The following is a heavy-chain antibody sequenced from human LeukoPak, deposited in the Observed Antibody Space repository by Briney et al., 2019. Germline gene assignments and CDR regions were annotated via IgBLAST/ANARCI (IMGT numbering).Heavy chain of an antibody. J-gene: IGHJ4*02. D-gene: IGHD5-18*01. CDR3: GKDLSYGFLGR. Sequence: PGRSLRLSCAASGFSFNDYAMHWVRIAPGKGLEWVSGISWNSANVGYGDSVKGRFTISRDNAKNSLYLQMNSLRSEDSALYYCGKDLSYGFLGRWGQGTLVTVSS. V-gene: IGHV3-9*01. CDR1: GFSFNDYA. CDR2: ISWNSANV.